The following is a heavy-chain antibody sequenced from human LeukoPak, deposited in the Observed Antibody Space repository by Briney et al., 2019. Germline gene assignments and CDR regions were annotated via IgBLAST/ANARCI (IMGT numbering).Heavy chain of an antibody. Sequence: SETLPLTCSVSGFSISSGYQWGWIRQSPGKGLEWIGTIHHSGNTDYNPSLESRVTMSVDTSKNEFSLKLNFVTAADTAVYYCARDTSSRWYLFDYWGQGTLVTVSS. CDR3: ARDTSSRWYLFDY. CDR2: IHHSGNT. D-gene: IGHD2-15*01. J-gene: IGHJ4*02. V-gene: IGHV4-38-2*02. CDR1: GFSISSGYQ.